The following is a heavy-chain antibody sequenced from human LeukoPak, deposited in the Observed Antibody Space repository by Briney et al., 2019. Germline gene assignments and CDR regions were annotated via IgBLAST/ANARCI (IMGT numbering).Heavy chain of an antibody. CDR3: AKYHYSFLPLPYYYYGMDV. Sequence: GGSLRLSCEASGFTFSSYGMHWVRQAPGKGLEWVAIISYDGSNKYYADSVKGRFTISRDNSKNTLYLQMNSLRAEDTAVYYCAKYHYSFLPLPYYYYGMDVWGQGTTVTVSS. V-gene: IGHV3-30*18. D-gene: IGHD5-12*01. J-gene: IGHJ6*02. CDR2: ISYDGSNK. CDR1: GFTFSSYG.